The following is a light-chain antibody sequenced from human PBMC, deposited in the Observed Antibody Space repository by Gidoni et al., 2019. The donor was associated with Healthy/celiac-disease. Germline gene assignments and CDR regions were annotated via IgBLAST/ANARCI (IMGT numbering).Light chain of an antibody. J-gene: IGLJ2*01. Sequence: SYELTQPPSVSVSPGQTARITCSGDALPKQYAYWYQQKPGQAPVLVIYKDSERPSGITERFSGSSSGTTVTLTISGVQAEDDADYYCQSADSSGTYRVFGGGTKLTVL. V-gene: IGLV3-25*03. CDR2: KDS. CDR3: QSADSSGTYRV. CDR1: ALPKQY.